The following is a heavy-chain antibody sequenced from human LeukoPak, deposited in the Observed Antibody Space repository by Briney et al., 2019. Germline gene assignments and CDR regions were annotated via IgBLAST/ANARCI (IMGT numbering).Heavy chain of an antibody. D-gene: IGHD2/OR15-2a*01. CDR2: VSGEDSST. CDR1: GFTFDDYV. CDR3: LRSFEN. V-gene: IGHV3-74*03. Sequence: GGSLRLSCAASGFTFDDYVMHWVRQAPGKGLEWVSTVSGEDSSTMYADSVKGRFTISRDKVRNTLYLQMNSLRAEDTAVYFCLRSFENWGQGTLVTVSS. J-gene: IGHJ4*02.